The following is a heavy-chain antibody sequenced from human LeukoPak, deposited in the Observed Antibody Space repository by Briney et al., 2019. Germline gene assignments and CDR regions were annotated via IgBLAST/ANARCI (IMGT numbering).Heavy chain of an antibody. CDR1: GGSIINYY. CDR3: ARVAKHFRGGLSFYFMDV. D-gene: IGHD3-10*01. CDR2: IYYSGGT. J-gene: IGHJ6*03. Sequence: PSETLSLTCTMSGGSIINYYWTWIRQPPGKGLEWIGHIYYSGGTNYNPSLKSRVTISVDTSKKEFSLELTSVIAADTAVYYCARVAKHFRGGLSFYFMDVWGIGTTVTISS. V-gene: IGHV4-59*01.